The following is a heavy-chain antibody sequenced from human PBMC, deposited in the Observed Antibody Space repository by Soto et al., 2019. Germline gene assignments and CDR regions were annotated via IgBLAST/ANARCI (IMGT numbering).Heavy chain of an antibody. CDR2: IYYSGST. J-gene: IGHJ4*02. V-gene: IGHV4-61*01. CDR3: ARSDGRY. CDR1: GGSVSSGSYY. Sequence: SETLSLTCTVSGGSVSSGSYYWSWIRQPPGKGLEWIGYIYYSGSTNYNPSLKSRVTISVDTSKNQFSLKLSSVTAADTVVYYCARSDGRYWGQGTLVTVSS.